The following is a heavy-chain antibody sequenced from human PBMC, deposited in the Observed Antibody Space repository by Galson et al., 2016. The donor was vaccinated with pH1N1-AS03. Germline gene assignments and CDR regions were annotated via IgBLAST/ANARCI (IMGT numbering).Heavy chain of an antibody. Sequence: SVKVSCKASGYALSSYSISWVRQAPGQRLEWMGWISGYNGNKNYAQKFQDRVTMTTDTSTNTAYMELRSLRSDDTAVYYCARVPTKTFDFWSGFDNSFCMDVWGKGTTVTVSS. D-gene: IGHD3-3*01. CDR3: ARVPTKTFDFWSGFDNSFCMDV. V-gene: IGHV1-18*01. CDR2: ISGYNGNK. CDR1: GYALSSYS. J-gene: IGHJ6*04.